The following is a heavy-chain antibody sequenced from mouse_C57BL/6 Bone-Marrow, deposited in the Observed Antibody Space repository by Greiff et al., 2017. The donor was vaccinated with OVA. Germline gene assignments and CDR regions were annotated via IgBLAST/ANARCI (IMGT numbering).Heavy chain of an antibody. CDR2: INPNNGGT. D-gene: IGHD1-1*01. Sequence: EVQLQQSGPELVKPGASVKIPCKASGYTFTDYNMDWVKQSHGKSLEWIGDINPNNGGTIYNQKFKGKATLTVDKSSSTAYMELRSLTSEDTAVYYCARTYYGSSLAYWGQGTLVTVSA. J-gene: IGHJ3*01. V-gene: IGHV1-18*01. CDR3: ARTYYGSSLAY. CDR1: GYTFTDYN.